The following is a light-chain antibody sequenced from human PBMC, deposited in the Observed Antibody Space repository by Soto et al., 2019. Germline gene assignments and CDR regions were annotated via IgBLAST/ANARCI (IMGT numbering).Light chain of an antibody. Sequence: LTQPASVSGSPGQSITISCTGTSSDFGSHNLVSWYQQYSGKAPKLMIYEASKRPSGVSDRFSGSKSGNTASLTISGLQAEDEADYYCCSYAGSTTSPYVFGTGTKVTVL. V-gene: IGLV2-23*01. CDR3: CSYAGSTTSPYV. J-gene: IGLJ1*01. CDR1: SSDFGSHNL. CDR2: EAS.